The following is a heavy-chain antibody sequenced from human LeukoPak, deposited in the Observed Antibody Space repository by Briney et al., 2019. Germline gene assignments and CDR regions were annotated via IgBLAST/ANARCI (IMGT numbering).Heavy chain of an antibody. CDR2: INHSGST. J-gene: IGHJ5*02. Sequence: PSETLSLTCAVYGGSFSGYYWSWIRQPPGKGLEWIGEINHSGSTNYNPSLKSRVTISVDTSKNQFSLKLSSVTAADTAVYYCARRSVTMVRGVIKRNWFDPWGQGTLVTVSS. D-gene: IGHD3-10*01. CDR3: ARRSVTMVRGVIKRNWFDP. CDR1: GGSFSGYY. V-gene: IGHV4-34*01.